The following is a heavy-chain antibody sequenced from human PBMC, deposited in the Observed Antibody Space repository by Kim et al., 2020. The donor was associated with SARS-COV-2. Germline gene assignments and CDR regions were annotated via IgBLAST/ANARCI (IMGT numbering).Heavy chain of an antibody. Sequence: DSEKGRFTISRDNSKNTLYLQMNSLRAEDTAVYYCAKGPRRTYYYYYMDVWGKGTTVTVSS. CDR3: AKGPRRTYYYYYMDV. V-gene: IGHV3-23*01. J-gene: IGHJ6*03.